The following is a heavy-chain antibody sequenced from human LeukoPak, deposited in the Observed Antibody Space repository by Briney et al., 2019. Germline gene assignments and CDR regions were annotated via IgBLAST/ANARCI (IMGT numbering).Heavy chain of an antibody. CDR3: ARDASLYCSGNDCYWAFDR. CDR2: MKQDESKT. V-gene: IGHV3-7*01. J-gene: IGHJ5*02. D-gene: IGHD2-2*01. Sequence: PGGSLRLSCVASGFSFSNYWMSWVRQAPGKGLKWVANMKQDESKTYYVDSVKGRFTISRDNAKNSLYLQINSLRAEDTAVYYCARDASLYCSGNDCYWAFDRWGQGTLVTVSS. CDR1: GFSFSNYW.